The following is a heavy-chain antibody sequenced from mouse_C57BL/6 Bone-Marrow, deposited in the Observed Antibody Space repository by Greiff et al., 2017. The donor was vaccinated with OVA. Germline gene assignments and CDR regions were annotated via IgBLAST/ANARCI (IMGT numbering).Heavy chain of an antibody. V-gene: IGHV1-72*01. Sequence: SFSPFTSYCIPLVKQRPGRGLEWIGRIDPNSGGTKYNEKFKSKATLTVDKPSSTAYMQLSSLTSEDSAVYYCARSYDGYYDFDYWGQGTTLTVSS. J-gene: IGHJ2*01. CDR3: ARSYDGYYDFDY. CDR2: IDPNSGGT. CDR1: FSPFTSYC. D-gene: IGHD2-3*01.